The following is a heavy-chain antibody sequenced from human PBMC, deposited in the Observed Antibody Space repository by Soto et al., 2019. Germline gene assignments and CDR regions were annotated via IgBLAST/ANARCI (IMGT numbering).Heavy chain of an antibody. J-gene: IGHJ5*02. CDR2: IYYSGTT. D-gene: IGHD4-4*01. V-gene: IGHV4-61*01. CDR3: ARETVTMRAWFDP. CDR1: GGSVDRSSYF. Sequence: PSETLSLTCNVSGGSVDRSSYFWSWIRQPPGKGLEWIGFIYYSGTTKYNPSLKSRVTISLDMSKNQFSLKLTSVTAADTAIYYCARETVTMRAWFDPWGQGTLVTVP.